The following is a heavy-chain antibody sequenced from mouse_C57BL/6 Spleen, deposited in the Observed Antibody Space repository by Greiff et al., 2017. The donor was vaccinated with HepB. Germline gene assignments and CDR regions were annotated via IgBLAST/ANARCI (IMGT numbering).Heavy chain of an antibody. CDR3: ARATGTGAMDY. CDR2: IDPSDSET. V-gene: IGHV1-52*01. D-gene: IGHD4-1*01. J-gene: IGHJ4*01. CDR1: GYTFTSYW. Sequence: QVQLQQPGAELVRPGSSVKLSCKASGYTFTSYWMHWVKQRPIQGLEWIGNIDPSDSETNYNQKFKDKATLTVDKSSSTAYMQLSSLTSEDSAVYYCARATGTGAMDYWGQGTSVTVSS.